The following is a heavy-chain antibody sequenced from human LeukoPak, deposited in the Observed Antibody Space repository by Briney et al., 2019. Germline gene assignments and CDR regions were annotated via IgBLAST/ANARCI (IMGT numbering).Heavy chain of an antibody. CDR3: ARDDYGETFDY. CDR2: VRYDGNNP. Sequence: GGSLRLSCAASGFTFGSYGMHWVRQAPGKGLDWVAFVRYDGNNPYYSASVKGRFTISRDNSKNTLYLQMNSLRAEDTAVYYCARDDYGETFDYWGQGTLVTVSS. CDR1: GFTFGSYG. J-gene: IGHJ4*02. D-gene: IGHD4-17*01. V-gene: IGHV3-30*02.